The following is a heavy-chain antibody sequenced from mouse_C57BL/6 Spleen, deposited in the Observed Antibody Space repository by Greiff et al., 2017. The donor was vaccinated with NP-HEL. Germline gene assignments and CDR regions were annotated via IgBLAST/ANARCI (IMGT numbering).Heavy chain of an antibody. CDR1: GYAFSSYW. Sequence: VQLQQSGAELVKPGASVKISCKASGYAFSSYWMNWVKQRPGKGLEWIGQIYPGDGDTNYNGKFKGKATLTADKSSSTAYMQLSSLTSEDSAVYFCARERDYYGSSPWYFDVWGTGTTVTVSS. CDR2: IYPGDGDT. CDR3: ARERDYYGSSPWYFDV. V-gene: IGHV1-80*01. J-gene: IGHJ1*03. D-gene: IGHD1-1*01.